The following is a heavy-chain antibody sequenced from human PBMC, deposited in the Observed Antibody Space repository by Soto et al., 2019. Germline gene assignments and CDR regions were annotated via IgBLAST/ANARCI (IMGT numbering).Heavy chain of an antibody. D-gene: IGHD2-15*01. CDR1: GFSVGSGNY. Sequence: SETLSLTCAVSGFSVGSGNYWGWIRKHPGKGLEWIGSVYHGGNTYYNPSLRSRVSISIDLSRNQFSLKLTSVTAADTAAYYCARARWYDAFNVWGQGTVVTVSS. V-gene: IGHV4-38-2*01. CDR2: VYHGGNT. CDR3: ARARWYDAFNV. J-gene: IGHJ3*01.